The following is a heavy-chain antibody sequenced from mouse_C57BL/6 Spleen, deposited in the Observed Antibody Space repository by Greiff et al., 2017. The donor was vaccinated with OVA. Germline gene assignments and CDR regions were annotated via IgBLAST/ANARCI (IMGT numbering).Heavy chain of an antibody. Sequence: QVQLQQSGPGLVQPSQSLSITCTVSGFSLTSYGVHWVRQSPGTGLEWLGVIWSGGSTDYNAAFISRLSISKDNSKSQVFFKMNSLQADDTAIYYCARNKGYDYAFAYWGQGTLVTVSA. V-gene: IGHV2-2*01. CDR2: IWSGGST. CDR1: GFSLTSYG. J-gene: IGHJ3*01. CDR3: ARNKGYDYAFAY. D-gene: IGHD2-4*01.